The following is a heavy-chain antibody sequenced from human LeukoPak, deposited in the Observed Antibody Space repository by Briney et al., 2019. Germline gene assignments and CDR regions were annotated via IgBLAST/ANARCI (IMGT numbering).Heavy chain of an antibody. CDR1: GFTLSSYW. CDR2: IDRDGGSI. Sequence: GGSLRLSCAASGFTLSSYWMDWVRQAPGEGLEWVSRIDRDGGSINYADSVKGRLTISRDNAKNTLNLQMTSLRAEDTAVYYWAREQILGIGLSDWGQGALVTVSS. D-gene: IGHD3-3*01. V-gene: IGHV3-74*01. CDR3: AREQILGIGLSD. J-gene: IGHJ4*02.